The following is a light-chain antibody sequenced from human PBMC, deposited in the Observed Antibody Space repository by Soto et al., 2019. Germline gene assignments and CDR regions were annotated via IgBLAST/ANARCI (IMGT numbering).Light chain of an antibody. CDR2: DVS. CDR1: QSASNN. CDR3: QQYNYWPPWT. Sequence: ILMTQSPATLSVSPGERATLSCRASQSASNNLAWYQQKPGQAPRLLIYDVSTRATGIPARFSGSGSGTEFPLTISGLQSEDFAVYYCQQYNYWPPWTFGQGTKVEIK. V-gene: IGKV3-15*01. J-gene: IGKJ1*01.